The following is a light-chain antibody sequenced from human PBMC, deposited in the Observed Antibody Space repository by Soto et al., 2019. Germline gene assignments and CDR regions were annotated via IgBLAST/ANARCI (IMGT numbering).Light chain of an antibody. CDR3: DTWDFNTRV. Sequence: QSVLTQSSSASASLGSSVKLTCTLSSGHSSYIIAWHQQQPRKAPRYLMKLEGSGSYNKGSEVPDRFSGSSSWADRYLPNSHPPFEGEADYSFDTWDFNTRVFGGGTQLTVL. J-gene: IGLJ3*02. V-gene: IGLV4-60*02. CDR1: SGHSSYI. CDR2: LEGSGSY.